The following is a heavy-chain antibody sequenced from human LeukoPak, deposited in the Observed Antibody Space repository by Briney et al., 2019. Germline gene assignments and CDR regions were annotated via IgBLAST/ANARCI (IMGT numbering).Heavy chain of an antibody. Sequence: GGSLRLSCAASGFTFSNYWMSWVRQAPGKGLEWVSSISWNSGSKGYADSVKGRFTISRDNAKNSLYLQMNSLRVEDMALYYCAKSYSGSYFGDYSYFDYWGQGTLVTVSS. D-gene: IGHD1-26*01. J-gene: IGHJ4*02. CDR1: GFTFSNYW. CDR2: ISWNSGSK. V-gene: IGHV3-9*03. CDR3: AKSYSGSYFGDYSYFDY.